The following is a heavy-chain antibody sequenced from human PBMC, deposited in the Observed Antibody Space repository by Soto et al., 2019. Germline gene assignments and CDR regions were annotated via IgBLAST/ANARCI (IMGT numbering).Heavy chain of an antibody. V-gene: IGHV3-30*18. J-gene: IGHJ6*02. Sequence: ESGGGVVQPGRSLRLSCAASGFTFSSYGMHWVRQAPGKGLEWVAVISYDGSNKYYADSVKGRFTISRDNSKNTLYLQMNSLRAEDTAVYYCAKVWTLKDFRTYYYYGMDVWGQGTTVTVSS. CDR2: ISYDGSNK. D-gene: IGHD3-3*01. CDR3: AKVWTLKDFRTYYYYGMDV. CDR1: GFTFSSYG.